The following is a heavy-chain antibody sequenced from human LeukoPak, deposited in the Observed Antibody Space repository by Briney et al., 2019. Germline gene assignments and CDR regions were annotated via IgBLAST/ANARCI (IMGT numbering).Heavy chain of an antibody. Sequence: GSLRLSCAASGFTFSSYAMHWVRQAPGKGLEWVAVISYDGSNKYYADSVKGRFTISRDNSKNTLYLQMNSLRAEDTAVYYCARVDVDIVATMGNYYYYGMDVWGKGTTVTVSS. CDR1: GFTFSSYA. J-gene: IGHJ6*04. V-gene: IGHV3-30*04. CDR2: ISYDGSNK. D-gene: IGHD5-12*01. CDR3: ARVDVDIVATMGNYYYYGMDV.